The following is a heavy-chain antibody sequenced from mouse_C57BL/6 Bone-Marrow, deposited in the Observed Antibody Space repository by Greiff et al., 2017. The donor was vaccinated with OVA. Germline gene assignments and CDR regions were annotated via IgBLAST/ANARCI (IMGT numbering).Heavy chain of an antibody. D-gene: IGHD1-1*01. V-gene: IGHV5-17*01. J-gene: IGHJ3*01. Sequence: EVKLVESGGGLVKPGGSLKLSCAASGFTFSDYGMHWVRQAPEKGLEWVAYISSGSSTIYYADTVKGRFTISRDNAKNTLFLQMTSLRSEDTAMYYCARPYYYGGAYWGQGTLVTVSA. CDR3: ARPYYYGGAY. CDR1: GFTFSDYG. CDR2: ISSGSSTI.